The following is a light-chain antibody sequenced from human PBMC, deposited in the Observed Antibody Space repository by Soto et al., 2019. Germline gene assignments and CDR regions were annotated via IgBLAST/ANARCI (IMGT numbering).Light chain of an antibody. CDR3: QQFHDLPIT. J-gene: IGKJ5*01. CDR1: QTIMTY. CDR2: DAT. V-gene: IGKV1-33*01. Sequence: DIQMTQSPSSLPASVGDQVTITFRASQTIMTYLNWYQQKPGKAPELLIYDATILETGVPSRFSGSGSGTDFTFTISGLQPEDLATYYCQQFHDLPITFGQGTRLEIK.